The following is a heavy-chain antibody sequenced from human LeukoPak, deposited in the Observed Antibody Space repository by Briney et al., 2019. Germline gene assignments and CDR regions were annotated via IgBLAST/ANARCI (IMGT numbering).Heavy chain of an antibody. CDR2: ISHDGSNE. CDR3: ARDQLLWFVTLTYNFDK. V-gene: IGHV3-30*03. CDR1: GFSFNSYA. Sequence: GGSLRLSCEGSGFSFNSYAMHWVRQAPGKGLEWVAVISHDGSNEKYADSVKGRFTISKDIPNKTLFLQMNGLRAEDTALYYCARDQLLWFVTLTYNFDKWGQGTLVTVSS. J-gene: IGHJ4*02. D-gene: IGHD3-10*01.